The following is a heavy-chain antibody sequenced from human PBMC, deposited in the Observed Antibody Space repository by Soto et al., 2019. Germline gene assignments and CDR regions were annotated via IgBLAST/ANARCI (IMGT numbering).Heavy chain of an antibody. Sequence: ASVKVSCKASGGTFSSYAISWLRQAPGQGLEWMGGIIPIFGTANYAQKFQGRVTITADKSTSTAYMELSSLRSEDTAVYYCARGGRYYGSGSYYGHDYWGQGTLVTVSS. CDR2: IIPIFGTA. CDR3: ARGGRYYGSGSYYGHDY. V-gene: IGHV1-69*06. J-gene: IGHJ4*02. CDR1: GGTFSSYA. D-gene: IGHD3-10*01.